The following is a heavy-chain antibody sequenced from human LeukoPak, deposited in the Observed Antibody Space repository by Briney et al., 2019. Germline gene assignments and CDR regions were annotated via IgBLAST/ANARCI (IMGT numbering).Heavy chain of an antibody. CDR1: GGSISSGGYS. CDR2: IYHSGST. J-gene: IGHJ4*02. Sequence: SETLSLTCAVSGGSISSGGYSWSWIRQPPGKGLEWIGYIYHSGSTYYNPSLKSRVTISVDRSRNQFSLKLSSVTAADTAVYYCARGAYFDYWGQGTLVTVSS. V-gene: IGHV4-30-2*01. CDR3: ARGAYFDY.